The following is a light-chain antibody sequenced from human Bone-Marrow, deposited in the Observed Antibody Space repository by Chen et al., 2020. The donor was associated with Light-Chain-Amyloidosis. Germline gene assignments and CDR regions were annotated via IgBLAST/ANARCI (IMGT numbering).Light chain of an antibody. CDR2: AAS. Sequence: DIQLTQSPSFLSASVGDRVTITCRASQGISSYLAWYQQKPGKAAKLLIYAASTLQSGVPSRFSGSGSRTEFTLTISSLQPEDFATYYCQQPWTFGQGTKVEIK. V-gene: IGKV1-9*01. J-gene: IGKJ1*01. CDR1: QGISSY. CDR3: QQPWT.